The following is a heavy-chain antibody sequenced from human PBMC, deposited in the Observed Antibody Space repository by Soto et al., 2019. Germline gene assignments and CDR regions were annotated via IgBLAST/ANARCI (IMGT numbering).Heavy chain of an antibody. CDR1: GYTFTSYG. Sequence: QVQLVQSGAEVKKPGASVKVSCKASGYTFTSYGISWVRQAPGQGLEWMGRISAYNGNTNYAQKLQGRVTMTTDTSASPAYMALRRLGPDDTAASYCASDRVYIRNSGWFDPWGQGTLVTVSS. D-gene: IGHD1-7*01. CDR3: ASDRVYIRNSGWFDP. CDR2: ISAYNGNT. J-gene: IGHJ5*02. V-gene: IGHV1-18*01.